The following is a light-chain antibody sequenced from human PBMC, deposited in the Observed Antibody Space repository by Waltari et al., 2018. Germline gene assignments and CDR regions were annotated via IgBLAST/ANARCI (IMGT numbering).Light chain of an antibody. CDR3: MQARQSPII. Sequence: DIVMIQSPLSLPVTPGEPASISCRSSQSLYYNGYNFLEWYLEKPGQSPQLLIYLGSNRASGVPDRFSGSGSGTDFTLKISRVEAEDAGVYYCMQARQSPIIFGQGTRLEIK. V-gene: IGKV2-28*01. CDR2: LGS. J-gene: IGKJ5*01. CDR1: QSLYYNGYNF.